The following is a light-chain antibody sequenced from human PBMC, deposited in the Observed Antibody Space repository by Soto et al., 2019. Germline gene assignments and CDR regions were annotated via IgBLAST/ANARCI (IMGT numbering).Light chain of an antibody. V-gene: IGKV1-5*03. CDR3: QHWTRYAET. CDR1: QTIRSW. Sequence: DIQMTQAPSTLSGSVGARVTITCRARQTIRSWLAWYQQKPGKAPKLLIYKASTSKSGVPSRFSGSGSGTEMSLTSSSWQTDYFAAYGCQHWTRYAETFGQATKV. CDR2: KAS. J-gene: IGKJ1*01.